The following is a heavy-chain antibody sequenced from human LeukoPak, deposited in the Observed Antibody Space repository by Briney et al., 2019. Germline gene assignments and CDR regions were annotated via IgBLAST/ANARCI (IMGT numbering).Heavy chain of an antibody. Sequence: PGGSLRLSCAASGFTFSSYGMHWVRQAPGKGLEWVAVIWYDGSNKYYADSVKGRFTISRDNSKNTLYLQMDSLRAEDTAVYYCAGSSSWDIDNWFDPWGQGTLVTVSS. V-gene: IGHV3-33*01. J-gene: IGHJ5*02. CDR2: IWYDGSNK. CDR3: AGSSSWDIDNWFDP. D-gene: IGHD6-13*01. CDR1: GFTFSSYG.